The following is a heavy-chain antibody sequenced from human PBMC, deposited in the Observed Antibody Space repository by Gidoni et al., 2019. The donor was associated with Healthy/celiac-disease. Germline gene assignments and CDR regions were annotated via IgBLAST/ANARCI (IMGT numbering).Heavy chain of an antibody. CDR1: GGSISSGGYY. V-gene: IGHV4-31*03. J-gene: IGHJ6*03. CDR2: IYYSGST. D-gene: IGHD3-22*01. Sequence: QVQLQESGPGLVKPSQPLSLTCTVSGGSISSGGYYWRWIRQHPGKGLEWIGYIYYSGSTYYNPSLKSRVTISVDTSKNQFSLKLSSVTAADTAVYYCARVREGIVVVMYYYYYYYMDVWGKGTTVTVSS. CDR3: ARVREGIVVVMYYYYYYYMDV.